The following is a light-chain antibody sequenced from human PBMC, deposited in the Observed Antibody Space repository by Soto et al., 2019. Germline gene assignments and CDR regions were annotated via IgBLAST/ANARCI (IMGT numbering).Light chain of an antibody. CDR1: QDISNY. V-gene: IGKV1-33*01. Sequence: DIQMTQSPSSLSASVGDRVTITCQASQDISNYLNWYQQKPGKAPKLLIYDASNLETGVPSRFSGSGSGTDFTFTITSLRPEDFATYYCQQSFTSPRTFGQGTNLDIK. CDR3: QQSFTSPRT. CDR2: DAS. J-gene: IGKJ2*01.